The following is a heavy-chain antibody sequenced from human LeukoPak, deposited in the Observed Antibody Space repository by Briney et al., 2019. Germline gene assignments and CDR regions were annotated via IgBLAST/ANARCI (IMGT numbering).Heavy chain of an antibody. J-gene: IGHJ4*02. CDR1: GFTFSRYA. D-gene: IGHD4-23*01. CDR2: TSFNGNHT. CDR3: ARRGVLAYGGTIDY. Sequence: GGSLRLSCVASGFTFSRYAVHWVRQAPGKGLEWVAVTSFNGNHTYYADSVRGRFTISRDNSKNTLYLQMNSLRAEDTAVYYCARRGVLAYGGTIDYWGQGTLVTVSS. V-gene: IGHV3-30*14.